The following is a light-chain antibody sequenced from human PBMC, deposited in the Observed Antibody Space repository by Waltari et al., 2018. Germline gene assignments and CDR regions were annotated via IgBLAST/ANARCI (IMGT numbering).Light chain of an antibody. CDR2: EVT. CDR3: CSYAGLGIYV. CDR1: SSDVGNYDL. Sequence: QSGLTQPASVSGSPGQSITMSCTGTSSDVGNYDLVSWYQQYPGQAPKLLVYEVTRRSVGVSDRFSGSKSGNTASLTIYGLQSEDEADYYCCSYAGLGIYVFGTGTKVTVL. J-gene: IGLJ1*01. V-gene: IGLV2-23*02.